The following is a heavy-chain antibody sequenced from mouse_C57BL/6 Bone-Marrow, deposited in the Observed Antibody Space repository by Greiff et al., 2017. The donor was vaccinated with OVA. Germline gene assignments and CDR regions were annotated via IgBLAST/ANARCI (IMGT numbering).Heavy chain of an antibody. CDR3: TGYYYAMYN. CDR1: GFTFSNYW. V-gene: IGHV6-3*01. CDR2: IRLKSDNYAT. Sequence: EVKLVESGGGLVQPGGSMKLSCVASGFTFSNYWMNWVRQSPEKGLEWVAQIRLKSDNYATHYAESVKGRFTISRDDTKSSVYLQKNNLRAEDTGIYYCTGYYYAMYNCGQGTSVSVSS. J-gene: IGHJ4*01.